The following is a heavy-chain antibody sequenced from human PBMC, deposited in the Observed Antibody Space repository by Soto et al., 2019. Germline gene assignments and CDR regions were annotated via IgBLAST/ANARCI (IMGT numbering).Heavy chain of an antibody. CDR1: GFTFSAHW. CDR3: ARGPRVSSTGTGAH. Sequence: GGSLRLSCSVSGFTFSAHWMHWVRQVPGKGLTWVSRISDDGSTATYADSVKGRFVISRDNAKNSLYLEMNTLRADDSGLYYCARGPRVSSTGTGAHWGRGTLVTVSS. D-gene: IGHD1-1*01. J-gene: IGHJ4*02. V-gene: IGHV3-74*01. CDR2: ISDDGSTA.